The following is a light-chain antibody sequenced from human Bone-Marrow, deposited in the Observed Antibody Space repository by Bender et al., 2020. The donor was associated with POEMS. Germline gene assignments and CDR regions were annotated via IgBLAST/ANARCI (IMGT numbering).Light chain of an antibody. CDR3: SSYTRRGTLV. CDR1: NIATKS. J-gene: IGLJ3*02. V-gene: IGLV3-21*02. Sequence: SYELTQPPSVSVAPGQTAKITCGGNNIATKSVHWYQQKPGQAPLLVLYDDTDRPSGIPERFSGSKSGNTASLTISGLQAEDEADYYCSSYTRRGTLVFGGGTKLTVL. CDR2: DDT.